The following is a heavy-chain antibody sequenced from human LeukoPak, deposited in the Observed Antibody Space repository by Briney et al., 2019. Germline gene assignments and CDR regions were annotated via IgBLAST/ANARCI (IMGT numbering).Heavy chain of an antibody. CDR1: GGSMNNYY. D-gene: IGHD1-26*01. CDR2: IYTSGTT. CDR3: SRESGAFCPFGY. V-gene: IGHV4-4*07. Sequence: PSETLSLTCTVSGGSMNNYYWSWIRQPAGKGLEWIGQIYTSGTTNYNPSLRSRVTMSLDESSNQLSLNLTSVTAADTAVYYCSRESGAFCPFGYWGQGTLVIVPS. J-gene: IGHJ4*02.